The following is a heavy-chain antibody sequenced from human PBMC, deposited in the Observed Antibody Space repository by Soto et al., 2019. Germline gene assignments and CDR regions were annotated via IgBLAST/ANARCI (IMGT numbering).Heavy chain of an antibody. CDR3: GRDGGEISRGFYSWFVP. J-gene: IGHJ5*02. CDR1: GGSISSGDYY. CDR2: IYYSGST. D-gene: IGHD3-22*01. V-gene: IGHV4-30-4*01. Sequence: SETLSLTCTVSGGSISSGDYYWSWIRQPPGKGLEWIGYIYYSGSTYYNPSLKSRVTISVDVSKNQFSLKLSSVTVADTAVYYSGRDGGEISRGFYSWFVPWGPGAL.